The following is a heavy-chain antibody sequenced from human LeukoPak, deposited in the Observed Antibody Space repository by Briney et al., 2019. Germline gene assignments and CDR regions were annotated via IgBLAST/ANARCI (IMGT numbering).Heavy chain of an antibody. Sequence: AASVKVSCKASGYTFTSYGISWVRQAPGQGLEWMGGTSAYNGNTNYAQKLQGRVTMTTDTSTSTAYMELRSLRSDDTAVYYCARSRIAVALDAFDIWGQGTMVTVSS. J-gene: IGHJ3*02. V-gene: IGHV1-18*01. CDR2: TSAYNGNT. CDR1: GYTFTSYG. CDR3: ARSRIAVALDAFDI. D-gene: IGHD6-19*01.